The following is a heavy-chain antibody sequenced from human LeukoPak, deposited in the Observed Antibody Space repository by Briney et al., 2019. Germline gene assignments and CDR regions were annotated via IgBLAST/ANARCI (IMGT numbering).Heavy chain of an antibody. Sequence: PGGSLRLSCAASGFTFSSYGMHWVRQAPGKGLEWVAVIWYDGSNKYYADSVKGRFTISRDNSKNTLYLQMNRLRAEDTAVYYCARDHDLRGGGFDYWGQGTLVTVSS. CDR3: ARDHDLRGGGFDY. CDR1: GFTFSSYG. J-gene: IGHJ4*02. V-gene: IGHV3-33*01. D-gene: IGHD3-10*01. CDR2: IWYDGSNK.